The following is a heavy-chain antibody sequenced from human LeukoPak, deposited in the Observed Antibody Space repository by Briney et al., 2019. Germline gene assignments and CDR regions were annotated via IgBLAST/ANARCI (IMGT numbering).Heavy chain of an antibody. Sequence: PGGSLRLSCDASGFSISDYYMSWIRQSPVKGLEWISYITSGAGSTKYADSVKGRFTISRDKAKNSVALQLNSLRPEDTAVYYCTKERRGTYYAFESWGQGTLVTAPS. D-gene: IGHD3-16*01. J-gene: IGHJ4*02. CDR3: TKERRGTYYAFES. CDR2: ITSGAGST. V-gene: IGHV3-11*01. CDR1: GFSISDYY.